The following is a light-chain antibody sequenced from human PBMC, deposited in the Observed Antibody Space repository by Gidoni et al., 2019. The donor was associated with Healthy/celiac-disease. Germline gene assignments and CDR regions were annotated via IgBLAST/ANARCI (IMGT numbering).Light chain of an antibody. V-gene: IGLV1-44*01. Sequence: QAVLTQPPSVSGTPGQRVTISCSGTYSSVGTNTVNWYQQFPGAAPRLLILNHSQRPSGVPDRFSGSKSGTSASLAISGLQSEDAADYFCASWEDTLNGPVFGGGTKVTVL. CDR1: YSSVGTNT. J-gene: IGLJ3*02. CDR2: NHS. CDR3: ASWEDTLNGPV.